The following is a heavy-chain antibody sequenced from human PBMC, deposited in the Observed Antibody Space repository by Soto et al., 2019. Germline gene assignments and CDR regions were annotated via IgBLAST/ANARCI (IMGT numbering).Heavy chain of an antibody. D-gene: IGHD2-21*02. J-gene: IGHJ5*02. V-gene: IGHV4-39*01. Sequence: QLQLQESGPGLVKPSETLSLTCTVSGGSIRSSSYYWGWIRQPPGKGPEWIGSVYYNGSTSYNPSLESRVTISVAPSKNQFSLKLSSVTAADTAVYSCARHVGGDYVFWWFDPWGQGILVPVSS. CDR1: GGSIRSSSYY. CDR2: VYYNGST. CDR3: ARHVGGDYVFWWFDP.